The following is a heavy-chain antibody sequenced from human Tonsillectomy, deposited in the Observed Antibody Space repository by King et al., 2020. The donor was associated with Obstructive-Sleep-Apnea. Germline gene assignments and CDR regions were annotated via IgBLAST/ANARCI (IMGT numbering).Heavy chain of an antibody. CDR2: INPNSGGT. J-gene: IGHJ4*02. CDR1: GYTFTDYY. D-gene: IGHD5/OR15-5a*01. V-gene: IGHV1-2*02. Sequence: QLVQSGAEVKKPGASVKVSCKASGYTFTDYYMHWVRQAPGQGLEWMGWINPNSGGTHYAQKFQGRVTMTRDTSISTAYMELSSLRSDDTAVYYCARESTTTWREEGLDYWGQGILVTVSS. CDR3: ARESTTTWREEGLDY.